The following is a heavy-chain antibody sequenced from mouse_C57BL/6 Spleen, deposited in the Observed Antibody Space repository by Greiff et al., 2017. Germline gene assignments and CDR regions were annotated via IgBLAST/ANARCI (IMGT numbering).Heavy chain of an antibody. CDR2: INPYNGGT. CDR3: ARPYYAMDY. Sequence: VQLQQSGPVLVKPGASVKMSCKASGYTFTDYYMNWVKQSHGKSLEWIGVINPYNGGTSYNQKFKGKATLTVDTSSSTAYMELNSLTSEDSAVYYCARPYYAMDYWGQGTSVTVSS. V-gene: IGHV1-19*01. J-gene: IGHJ4*01. CDR1: GYTFTDYY.